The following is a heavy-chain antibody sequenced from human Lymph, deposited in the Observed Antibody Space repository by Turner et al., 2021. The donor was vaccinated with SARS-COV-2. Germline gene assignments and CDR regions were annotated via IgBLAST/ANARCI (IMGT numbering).Heavy chain of an antibody. CDR3: AKSRDLQSMVRGVDPFDY. V-gene: IGHV1-2*02. Sequence: HVQLVQSGAEVKKPGASVKVSCKASGYTFTGYYMHWVRQAPGQGLGCMVWINPNSGGTNYAQKFPGRVTMTRDTSISTAYMELSRLRSDDTAVYYCAKSRDLQSMVRGVDPFDYWGQGTLVTVSS. D-gene: IGHD3-10*01. CDR2: INPNSGGT. J-gene: IGHJ4*02. CDR1: GYTFTGYY.